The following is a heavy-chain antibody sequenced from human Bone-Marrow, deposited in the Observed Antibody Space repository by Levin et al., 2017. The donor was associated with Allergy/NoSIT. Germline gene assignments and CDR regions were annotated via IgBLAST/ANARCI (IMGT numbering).Heavy chain of an antibody. CDR1: GFTFDDYA. CDR2: ISWNSGSI. D-gene: IGHD2-2*01. Sequence: SLKISCAASGFTFDDYAMHWVRQAPGKGLEWVSGISWNSGSIGYADSVKGRFTISRDNAKNSLYLQMNSLRAEDTALYYCAKDICAVVVPAAPGGPCGSFDPWGQGTLVTVSS. CDR3: AKDICAVVVPAAPGGPCGSFDP. J-gene: IGHJ5*02. V-gene: IGHV3-9*01.